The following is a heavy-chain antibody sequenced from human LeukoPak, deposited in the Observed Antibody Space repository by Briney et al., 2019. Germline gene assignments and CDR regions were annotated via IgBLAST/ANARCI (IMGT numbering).Heavy chain of an antibody. J-gene: IGHJ4*02. CDR2: IIPIFGTA. CDR3: ARRGYCSSTSCYNEDNFDY. D-gene: IGHD2-2*01. V-gene: IGHV1-69*13. Sequence: VASVKVSCKASGGTFSSYAISWVRQAPGQGLEWMGGIIPIFGTANYAQKFQGRVTITADESTSTAYMELSSLRSDDTAVYYCARRGYCSSTSCYNEDNFDYWGQGTLVTVSS. CDR1: GGTFSSYA.